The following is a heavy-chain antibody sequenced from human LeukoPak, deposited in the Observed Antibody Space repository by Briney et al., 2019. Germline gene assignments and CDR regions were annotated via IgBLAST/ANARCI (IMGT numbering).Heavy chain of an antibody. Sequence: PGGSPKLSCAASGFTFSDSAIHWVRQASGKGLEWVGRIRGKGFSDPPAYAASVKDRFTISRDDSESTAYLQMNSLKAEDTAVYYCTVPQSGGNWFDPWGPGTQVTVSS. CDR1: GFTFSDSA. D-gene: IGHD3-16*01. J-gene: IGHJ5*02. V-gene: IGHV3-73*01. CDR3: TVPQSGGNWFDP. CDR2: IRGKGFSDPP.